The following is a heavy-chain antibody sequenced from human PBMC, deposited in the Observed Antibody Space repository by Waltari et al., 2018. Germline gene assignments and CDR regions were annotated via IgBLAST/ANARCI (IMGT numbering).Heavy chain of an antibody. CDR3: ARKGGRGYTYGPFYYDS. CDR2: INRDGSSI. Sequence: EVQLVEAGGDIVQPGGSLRLSCAASGFRFSDYWMHWVRQVPGKGLVWVSRINRDGSSISYSDSGKGRFTISRDNSKNMLYLQLNRLRAEDTAVYYCARKGGRGYTYGPFYYDSWGQGTLVTVSS. CDR1: GFRFSDYW. V-gene: IGHV3-74*01. D-gene: IGHD5-18*01. J-gene: IGHJ4*02.